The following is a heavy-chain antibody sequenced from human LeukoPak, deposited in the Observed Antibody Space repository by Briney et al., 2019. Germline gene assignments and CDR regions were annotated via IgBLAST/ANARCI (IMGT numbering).Heavy chain of an antibody. V-gene: IGHV4-38-2*02. CDR3: ARDYHFRQVAGRTNNWFDP. D-gene: IGHD6-19*01. CDR2: IYHSGST. Sequence: SETLSLTCTVSGYSISSGYYWGWIRQPPGKGLEWIGSIYHSGSTYYNPSLKSRVTISVDTSKNQFSLKLSSVTAADTAVYYCARDYHFRQVAGRTNNWFDPWGQGTLVTVSS. J-gene: IGHJ5*02. CDR1: GYSISSGYY.